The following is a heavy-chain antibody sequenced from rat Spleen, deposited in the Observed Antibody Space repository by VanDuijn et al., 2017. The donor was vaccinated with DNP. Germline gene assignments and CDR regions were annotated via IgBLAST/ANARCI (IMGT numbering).Heavy chain of an antibody. D-gene: IGHD1-4*01. V-gene: IGHV5-31*01. J-gene: IGHJ3*01. CDR1: GFTFNNYW. Sequence: EVQLVESGGGLVQPGRSLKLSCVASGFTFNNYWMTWIRQVPGKGLEWVASITNSDGGNTYYPDSVKGRFTISRDNAKSTLYLQMNSLRSEDMATYYCARDWDPGRGQGTLVTVSS. CDR2: ITNSDGGNT. CDR3: ARDWDPG.